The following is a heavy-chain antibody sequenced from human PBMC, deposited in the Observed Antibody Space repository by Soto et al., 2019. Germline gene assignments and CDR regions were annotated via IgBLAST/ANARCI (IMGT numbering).Heavy chain of an antibody. Sequence: SETLSLTCTVSGGSVSSGSYYWSWIRQPPGKGLEWIGYMYYSGSTNYNPSLKSRVTISLDTSKNQFSLKQSSVTAADTAVYFCARTRDFWSGNDAFDIWGQGTMVTVSS. CDR2: MYYSGST. CDR3: ARTRDFWSGNDAFDI. D-gene: IGHD3-3*01. V-gene: IGHV4-61*01. J-gene: IGHJ3*02. CDR1: GGSVSSGSYY.